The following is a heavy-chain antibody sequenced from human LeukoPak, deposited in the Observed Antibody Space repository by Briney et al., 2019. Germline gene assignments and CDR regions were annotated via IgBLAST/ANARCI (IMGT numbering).Heavy chain of an antibody. CDR3: ARDPAVAAKAYFDY. Sequence: ASVKVSCKASGYTFTSYGISWVRQAPGQGLEWMGWINPNSGGTHYAQKFQGRVTLTRDTSISTAYMELSRLISDDTAVYYCARDPAVAAKAYFDYWGQGTLVTVSS. D-gene: IGHD4-23*01. CDR2: INPNSGGT. V-gene: IGHV1-2*02. CDR1: GYTFTSYG. J-gene: IGHJ4*02.